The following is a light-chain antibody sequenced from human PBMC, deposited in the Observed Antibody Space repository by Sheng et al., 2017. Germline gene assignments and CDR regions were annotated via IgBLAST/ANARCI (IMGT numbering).Light chain of an antibody. CDR1: SSNIESNY. CDR2: RNN. V-gene: IGLV1-47*01. J-gene: IGLJ1*01. CDR3: AAWDDSLSGLV. Sequence: QSVLPQPPSVSGTPGQRVIVSCSGSSSNIESNYVYWYQQLPGTAPKVLIYRNNQRPSGVPDRFSGSKSGTSASLAISGLRSEDEADYYCAAWDDSLSGLVFGTGTKVTV.